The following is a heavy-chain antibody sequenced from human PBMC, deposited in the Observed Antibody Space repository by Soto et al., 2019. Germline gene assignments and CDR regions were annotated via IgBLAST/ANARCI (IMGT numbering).Heavy chain of an antibody. V-gene: IGHV3-23*01. CDR1: GFTFSSYG. CDR3: AKVVATILTYMDV. D-gene: IGHD5-12*01. J-gene: IGHJ6*03. CDR2: IRASGGST. Sequence: GGSLRLSCAASGFTFSSYGMSWVRQAPGKGLEWVSAIRASGGSTYYADSVKGRFTISRDNSKNTLYLQMNSLRAEDTAIYYCAKVVATILTYMDVWGKGTTVTVSS.